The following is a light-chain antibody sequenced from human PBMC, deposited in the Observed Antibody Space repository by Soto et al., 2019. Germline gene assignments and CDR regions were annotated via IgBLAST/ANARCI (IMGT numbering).Light chain of an antibody. Sequence: EIVMTQSPATLSVSPGERATLSCRASQSVNNNLAWYQQKLGQAPRLLIYGASSRATGIPDRFSGSGSGTDFTLTISRLEPEDFAVYYCQQYGSPITFGQGTRLEIK. V-gene: IGKV3-20*01. CDR2: GAS. J-gene: IGKJ5*01. CDR1: QSVNNN. CDR3: QQYGSPIT.